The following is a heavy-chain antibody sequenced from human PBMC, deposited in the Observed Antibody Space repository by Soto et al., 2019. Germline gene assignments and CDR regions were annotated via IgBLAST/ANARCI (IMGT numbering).Heavy chain of an antibody. V-gene: IGHV3-23*01. D-gene: IGHD4-17*01. Sequence: HPGGSLRLSCAASGFTFSSYAMSWVRQAPGKGLEWVSSISGSGGSTYYADSVKGRFTISRDNSKNTLYLQMNSLRAEDTAVYYCAKDPDYGDYGDAFDIWGQGTMVTVSS. CDR2: ISGSGGST. CDR3: AKDPDYGDYGDAFDI. J-gene: IGHJ3*02. CDR1: GFTFSSYA.